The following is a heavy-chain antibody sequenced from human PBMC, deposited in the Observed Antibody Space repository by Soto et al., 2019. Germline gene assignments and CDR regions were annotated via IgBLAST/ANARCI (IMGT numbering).Heavy chain of an antibody. D-gene: IGHD3-22*01. CDR3: AGVLDYYNTTHMFHP. CDR2: IYHNGHT. Sequence: SETLSLTCTVAGYSISGGCYWGWLRQPPGKGLECIGSIYHNGHTYYNPSLKSRVTMSVDTSSNQFSLNLNSVTAADTALYYCAGVLDYYNTTHMFHPWGQGTLVTVSS. V-gene: IGHV4-38-2*02. CDR1: GYSISGGCY. J-gene: IGHJ5*02.